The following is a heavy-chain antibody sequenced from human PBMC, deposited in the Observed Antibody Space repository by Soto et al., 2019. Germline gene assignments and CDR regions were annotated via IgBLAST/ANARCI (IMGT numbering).Heavy chain of an antibody. CDR2: IDTDGIVI. J-gene: IGHJ5*02. CDR1: GFHFSSDW. Sequence: GGSMSLSCAGSGFHFSSDWMHWVRHAPGKGLVWVSRIDTDGIVINYADSVRGRFTISRDNAKNTLYLQMNSLRAEDTAIYYCARDMEPAAGIYIYFDPWGQGTLVTVSS. CDR3: ARDMEPAAGIYIYFDP. D-gene: IGHD6-13*01. V-gene: IGHV3-74*01.